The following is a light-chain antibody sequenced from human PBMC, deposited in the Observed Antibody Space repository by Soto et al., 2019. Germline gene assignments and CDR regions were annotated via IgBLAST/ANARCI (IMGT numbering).Light chain of an antibody. Sequence: QSVLTQPASVSGSPGQSISISCTGTSSDVGGYNFVSWYQKQPGKAPKLMIYDVSNRPSGVSNHFSGSKSGNTASLTISGLQAEDEADYYCSSYTASSTLVFGGGTKVTVL. CDR3: SSYTASSTLV. CDR1: SSDVGGYNF. J-gene: IGLJ3*02. V-gene: IGLV2-14*01. CDR2: DVS.